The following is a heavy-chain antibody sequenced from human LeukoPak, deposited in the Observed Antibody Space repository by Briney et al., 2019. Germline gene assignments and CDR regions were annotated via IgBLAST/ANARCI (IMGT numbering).Heavy chain of an antibody. Sequence: GGSLRLSCVGSGFTSIAYALTWARQAPGKGLEWVSGISGGGVTTYYADSVKGRFTISRDNSKNTLYLQMNSLRADDTAIYYCARGDDSGYYDYFDYWGQGALVTVSS. J-gene: IGHJ4*02. V-gene: IGHV3-23*01. CDR2: ISGGGVTT. CDR3: ARGDDSGYYDYFDY. D-gene: IGHD3-22*01. CDR1: GFTSIAYA.